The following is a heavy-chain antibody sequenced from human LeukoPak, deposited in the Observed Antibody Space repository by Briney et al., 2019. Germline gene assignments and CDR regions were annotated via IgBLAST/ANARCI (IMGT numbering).Heavy chain of an antibody. J-gene: IGHJ3*01. CDR2: INHSGST. D-gene: IGHD4-17*01. Sequence: SETLSLTCAVYGGSFSGYYWSWIRQPPGKGLEWIGEINHSGSTNYNPSLKSRVTISVDTSKNQFSLKLTSVTAADTAVYYCARDDNYGIFVNVDYWGHGTMVTVSS. CDR3: ARDDNYGIFVNVDY. CDR1: GGSFSGYY. V-gene: IGHV4-34*01.